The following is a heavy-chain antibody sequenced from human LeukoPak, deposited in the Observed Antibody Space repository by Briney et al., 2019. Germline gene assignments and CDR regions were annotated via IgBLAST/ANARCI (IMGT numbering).Heavy chain of an antibody. Sequence: GGSLRLSCAASGFTFSSYSMNWVRQAPGKGLEWVSYISSSSSTIYYADSVKGRFTISRDNAKNSLYLQMNSLRAEDTAVYYCARDTYGDYGRIDYWGQGTPVTVSS. D-gene: IGHD4-17*01. V-gene: IGHV3-48*04. J-gene: IGHJ4*02. CDR1: GFTFSSYS. CDR2: ISSSSSTI. CDR3: ARDTYGDYGRIDY.